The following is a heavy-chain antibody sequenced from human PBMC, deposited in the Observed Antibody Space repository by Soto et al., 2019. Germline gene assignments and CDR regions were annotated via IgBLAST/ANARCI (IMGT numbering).Heavy chain of an antibody. D-gene: IGHD6-19*01. V-gene: IGHV1-18*04. Sequence: QVQLVQSGGEVKKPGASVKVSCKASGYTFTSYGISWVRQAPGQGLEWMGWIRAYNGYTNYAQKFQGRVTVTTDTSTSTAYMELRNPISDDTAIYYCARASDGYRSGWYVGYFDFWGQGTLVTVSS. CDR1: GYTFTSYG. J-gene: IGHJ4*02. CDR2: IRAYNGYT. CDR3: ARASDGYRSGWYVGYFDF.